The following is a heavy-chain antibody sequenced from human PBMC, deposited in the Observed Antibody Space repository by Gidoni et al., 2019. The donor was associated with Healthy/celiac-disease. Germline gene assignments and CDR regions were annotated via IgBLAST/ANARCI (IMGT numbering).Heavy chain of an antibody. CDR2: ISGSGGST. CDR1: GFTFSSYS. V-gene: IGHV3-23*01. Sequence: EVQLLESGGGLVQPGGSLRLSCAASGFTFSSYSMSWVRQAPGKGLEWVSAISGSGGSTYYADSVKGRFTISRDNSKNTLYLQMNSLRAEDTAVYYCAKVRRYCSSTSCGDAFDIWGQGTMVTVSS. D-gene: IGHD2-2*01. J-gene: IGHJ3*02. CDR3: AKVRRYCSSTSCGDAFDI.